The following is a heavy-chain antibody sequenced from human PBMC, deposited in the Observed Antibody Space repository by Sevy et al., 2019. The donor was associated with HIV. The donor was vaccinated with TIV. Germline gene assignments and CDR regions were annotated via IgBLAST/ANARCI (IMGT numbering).Heavy chain of an antibody. Sequence: GGSLRLSCAASGFTFSSYDMHWVRQSTGKGLEWVSSIGTAADPFYPASVRGRFIISRENAENSLYLQMNSLRAEDTAVYYCARGGPRGNYTKGDFDYWGQRTLVTVSS. CDR1: GFTFSSYD. CDR2: IGTAADP. J-gene: IGHJ4*02. D-gene: IGHD1-7*01. CDR3: ARGGPRGNYTKGDFDY. V-gene: IGHV3-13*05.